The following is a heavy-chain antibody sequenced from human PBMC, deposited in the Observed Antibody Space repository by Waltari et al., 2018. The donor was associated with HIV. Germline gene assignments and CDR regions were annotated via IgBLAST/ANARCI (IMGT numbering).Heavy chain of an antibody. J-gene: IGHJ4*02. Sequence: VQLLESGGGWVQSGGALTLSCAASGFGFRSYAMIWVRQGPGKGLEWVSAIGGGGDRSYYVDSVKGRFTISRDNSKNTLSLQMHGLRAEDTAVYYCVKGGGYYDSTGNVPFDYWGQGSLVTVSS. V-gene: IGHV3-23*01. D-gene: IGHD3-3*01. CDR3: VKGGGYYDSTGNVPFDY. CDR2: IGGGGDRS. CDR1: GFGFRSYA.